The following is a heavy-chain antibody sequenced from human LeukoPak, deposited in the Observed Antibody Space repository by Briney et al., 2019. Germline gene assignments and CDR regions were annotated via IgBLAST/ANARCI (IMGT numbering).Heavy chain of an antibody. J-gene: IGHJ4*02. CDR1: GFTFSSYA. D-gene: IGHD6-6*01. Sequence: GGSLRLSCAASGFTFSSYAMTWVRQAPRKGLEWASSISGSGGSTYYADSVKGRFTISRDNSKNTLYLQMNSLRADDTAVYYCAKAKLVLAVGYFDFWGQGTLVTVSS. CDR3: AKAKLVLAVGYFDF. CDR2: ISGSGGST. V-gene: IGHV3-23*01.